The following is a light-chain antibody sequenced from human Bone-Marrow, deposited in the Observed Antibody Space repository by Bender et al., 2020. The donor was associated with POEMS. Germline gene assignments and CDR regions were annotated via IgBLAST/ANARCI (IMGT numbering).Light chain of an antibody. V-gene: IGLV2-14*03. CDR3: SSFTASTTYV. Sequence: QSALTQPPSASGSPGQSISISCTGTSSDIGGSWYVSWYQQHPGKGPQLIIYDLSNRPSGISNRFSASKSGNTASLTISGLRAEDEADYYCSSFTASTTYVFGSGTKVTV. CDR2: DLS. J-gene: IGLJ1*01. CDR1: SSDIGGSWY.